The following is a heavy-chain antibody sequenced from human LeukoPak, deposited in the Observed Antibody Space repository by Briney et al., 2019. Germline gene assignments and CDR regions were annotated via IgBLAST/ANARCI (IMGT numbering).Heavy chain of an antibody. D-gene: IGHD1-26*01. CDR1: GFTFSSYD. CDR2: ISGSGGST. J-gene: IGHJ4*02. V-gene: IGHV3-23*01. Sequence: PGGSLRLSCAASGFTFSSYDMSWGRQAPGKGLEWVSAISGSGGSTYYADSVKGRFTISRDNSKNTLFLHMNSLRAEDTAVYYCAKDVSSGTYFDYWGQGTLVTVSS. CDR3: AKDVSSGTYFDY.